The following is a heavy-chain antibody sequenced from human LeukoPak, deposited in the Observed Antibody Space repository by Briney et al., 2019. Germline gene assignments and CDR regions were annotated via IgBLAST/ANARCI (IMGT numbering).Heavy chain of an antibody. D-gene: IGHD3-22*01. CDR3: ASSFDYYDRSGFYPGGY. CDR2: VNWNGGST. J-gene: IGHJ4*02. V-gene: IGHV3-20*04. Sequence: GGSLRLSCAASGFTFDDYGMTWVRQAPGKGLEWVSSVNWNGGSTVYADSVKGRFTISRDNAKNSLYLQMNSLRAEDTALYYCASSFDYYDRSGFYPGGYWGRGTLVTVSS. CDR1: GFTFDDYG.